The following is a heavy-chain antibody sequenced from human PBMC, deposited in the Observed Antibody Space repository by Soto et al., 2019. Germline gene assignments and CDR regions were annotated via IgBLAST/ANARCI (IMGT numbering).Heavy chain of an antibody. Sequence: ASVKVSCKASGYTFTNYGISWVRQAPGQGLEWMGWISAYNGNTNYAQKLQGRVTMTTDTSTSTAYMELRSLRSDDTAVYYCARDYYYDSSLGMDVWGQGTTVTVSS. D-gene: IGHD3-22*01. V-gene: IGHV1-18*01. CDR2: ISAYNGNT. J-gene: IGHJ6*02. CDR1: GYTFTNYG. CDR3: ARDYYYDSSLGMDV.